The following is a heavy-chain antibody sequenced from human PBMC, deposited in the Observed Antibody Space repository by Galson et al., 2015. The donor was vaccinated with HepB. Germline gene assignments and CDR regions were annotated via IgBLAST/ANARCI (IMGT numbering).Heavy chain of an antibody. CDR3: ARGNTMVRGVILATYGMDV. CDR2: IYSGGST. V-gene: IGHV3-53*01. J-gene: IGHJ6*02. D-gene: IGHD3-10*01. CDR1: GFTFSTYT. Sequence: SLRLSCAASGFTFSTYTMHWVRQAPGKGLEWVSVIYSGGSTYYADSVKGRFTISRDNSKNTLYLQMNSLRAEDTAVYYCARGNTMVRGVILATYGMDVWGQGTTVTVSS.